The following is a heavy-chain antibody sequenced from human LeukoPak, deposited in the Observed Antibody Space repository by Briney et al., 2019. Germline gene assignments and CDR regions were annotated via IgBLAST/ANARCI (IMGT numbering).Heavy chain of an antibody. CDR2: IKQDGSEK. J-gene: IGHJ3*02. CDR3: ARGEGGSYGYAFDI. D-gene: IGHD1-26*01. Sequence: GGSLRLSCAASGFTFSSYWMSWVRQAPGKGLEWVANIKQDGSEKYYVDSVKGRFTISRDNAKNSLYLQMNSLRAEDTAVYYCARGEGGSYGYAFDIWGQGTMVTVSS. CDR1: GFTFSSYW. V-gene: IGHV3-7*01.